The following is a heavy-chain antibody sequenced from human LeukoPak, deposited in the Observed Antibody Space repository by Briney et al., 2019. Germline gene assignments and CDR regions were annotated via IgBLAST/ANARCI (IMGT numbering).Heavy chain of an antibody. Sequence: SETLSLTCTVSGGSIRSSYYYWGWIRQPPGKGLEWIGSIYDSGSTYYNPSLKSRVTISVDTSKNQFSLKPSSVTAADTAVYYCGRGPRVRLGYIVVVPAASFDYWGQGTLVTVSS. CDR1: GGSIRSSYYY. D-gene: IGHD2-2*01. CDR3: GRGPRVRLGYIVVVPAASFDY. V-gene: IGHV4-39*01. J-gene: IGHJ4*02. CDR2: IYDSGST.